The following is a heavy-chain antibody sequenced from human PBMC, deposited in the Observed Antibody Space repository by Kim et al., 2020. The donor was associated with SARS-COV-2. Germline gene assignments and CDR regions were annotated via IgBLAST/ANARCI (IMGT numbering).Heavy chain of an antibody. D-gene: IGHD5-18*01. Sequence: GGSLRLSCAASGFTFDDYAMHWVRQAPGKGLEWVSGISWNSGSIGYADSVKGRFTISRDNAKNSLYLQMNSLRAEDTALYYCAKDALPDTAMSAFDIWGQGTMVTVSS. J-gene: IGHJ3*02. V-gene: IGHV3-9*01. CDR3: AKDALPDTAMSAFDI. CDR1: GFTFDDYA. CDR2: ISWNSGSI.